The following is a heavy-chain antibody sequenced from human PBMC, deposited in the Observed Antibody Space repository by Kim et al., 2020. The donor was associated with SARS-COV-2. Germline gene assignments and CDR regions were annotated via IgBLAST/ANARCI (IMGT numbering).Heavy chain of an antibody. CDR2: IYYSGST. Sequence: SETLSLTCTVSGCSISSSSYYWGWIRQPPGEGLGCIGSIYYSGSTYYNPSLKSRVTISVDTSKNQFSLRLNSVTAADTAVYYCASFLFNFNRLLYGFDYWGQGTLVTVSS. J-gene: IGHJ4*02. CDR3: ASFLFNFNRLLYGFDY. V-gene: IGHV4-39*01. CDR1: GCSISSSSYY. D-gene: IGHD3-9*01.